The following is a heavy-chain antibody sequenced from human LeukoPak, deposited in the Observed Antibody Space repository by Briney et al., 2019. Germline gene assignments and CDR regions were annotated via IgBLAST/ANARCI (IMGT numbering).Heavy chain of an antibody. CDR3: ARAEGYSGYDPRRKNWYFDL. J-gene: IGHJ2*01. CDR1: GGSISSGDYY. Sequence: TTSQTLSLTCTVSGGSISSGDYYWSWIRQPPGKGLEWIGYIYYSGSTYYNPSLKSRVTISVDTSKNQFSLKLSSVTAADTAVYYCARAEGYSGYDPRRKNWYFDLWGRGTLVTVSS. CDR2: IYYSGST. D-gene: IGHD5-12*01. V-gene: IGHV4-30-4*01.